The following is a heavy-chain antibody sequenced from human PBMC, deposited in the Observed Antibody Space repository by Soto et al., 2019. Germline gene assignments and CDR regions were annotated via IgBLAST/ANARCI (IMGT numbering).Heavy chain of an antibody. J-gene: IGHJ4*02. CDR1: GFIFSNFG. Sequence: GGSLRLSCVASGFIFSNFGMHWARQDPGKGLEWVAVISSDEKIKQYADSVRGRFAISRDNSKNTLYLQMTSLRAEDTAIYYCARGLRSVLDYWGQGTLVTVSS. D-gene: IGHD6-6*01. CDR2: ISSDEKIK. CDR3: ARGLRSVLDY. V-gene: IGHV3-33*01.